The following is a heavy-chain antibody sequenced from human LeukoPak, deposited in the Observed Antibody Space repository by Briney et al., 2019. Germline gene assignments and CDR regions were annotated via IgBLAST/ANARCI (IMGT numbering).Heavy chain of an antibody. CDR1: GYTFTSYY. CDR2: INPSGGST. Sequence: ASVKVSCKASGYTFTSYYMHWVRQAPGQGLEWMGIINPSGGSTSYAQKFQGRVTMTRDTSTSTVYMELSSLRSEVTAVYYCARDSNGDYYFDYWGQGTLVTVSS. J-gene: IGHJ4*02. V-gene: IGHV1-46*01. D-gene: IGHD4-17*01. CDR3: ARDSNGDYYFDY.